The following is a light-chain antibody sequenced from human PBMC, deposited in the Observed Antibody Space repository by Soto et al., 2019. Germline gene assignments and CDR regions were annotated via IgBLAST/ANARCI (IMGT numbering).Light chain of an antibody. CDR3: QQYNSYSRT. V-gene: IGKV1-5*03. Sequence: DIQMTQSPSTLSASVGDRFTITCRASQSVSTWLAWYQQKPGKXPKXXIYKASNLESGVPSRFTGSGSGTELTITISSLQPDDFETYYCQQYNSYSRTFGQGTKVDIK. CDR1: QSVSTW. CDR2: KAS. J-gene: IGKJ1*01.